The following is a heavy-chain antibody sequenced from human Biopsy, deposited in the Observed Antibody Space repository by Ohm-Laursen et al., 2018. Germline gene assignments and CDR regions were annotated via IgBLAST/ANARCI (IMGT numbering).Heavy chain of an antibody. V-gene: IGHV3-9*01. CDR2: ISWNSVGI. D-gene: IGHD2-15*01. J-gene: IGHJ3*02. CDR3: ARIHCSGGSCYPNAFDM. Sequence: SLRLSCAAFGFIFDDYAMHWVRQAPGKGLEWVSGISWNSVGIGYADSVKGRFTISRDNAKNFLYLQMNNLRPEDTALYYCARIHCSGGSCYPNAFDMWGHGTRVTVS. CDR1: GFIFDDYA.